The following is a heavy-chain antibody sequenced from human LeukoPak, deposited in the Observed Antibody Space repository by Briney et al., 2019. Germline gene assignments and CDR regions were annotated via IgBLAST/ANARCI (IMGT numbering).Heavy chain of an antibody. Sequence: PGGSLRLSCAASGFTLSTYWMSWVRQAPGKGLEWVANIKQDGSHKNYVDSVKGRFTISRDNAKNSLYLQMNSLRAEDTAVYYCANGYCTNGVCYPYYYYYMDVWGKGTTVTVSS. D-gene: IGHD2-8*01. CDR2: IKQDGSHK. V-gene: IGHV3-7*01. CDR3: ANGYCTNGVCYPYYYYYMDV. CDR1: GFTLSTYW. J-gene: IGHJ6*03.